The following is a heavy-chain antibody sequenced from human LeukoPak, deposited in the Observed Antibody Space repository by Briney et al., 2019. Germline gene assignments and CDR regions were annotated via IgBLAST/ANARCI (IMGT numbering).Heavy chain of an antibody. CDR3: ARHGQQLVRGDAFDI. V-gene: IGHV5-51*01. CDR1: SYSFTDYW. D-gene: IGHD6-13*01. Sequence: GESLKISCKASSYSFTDYWIGWVRQMPGQGLEWMGIVYPAGSQTIYSPSFQGQVTISVDRSTRTAYLQWSSLKASDTAMYYCARHGQQLVRGDAFDIWGQGTMVTVSS. J-gene: IGHJ3*02. CDR2: VYPAGSQT.